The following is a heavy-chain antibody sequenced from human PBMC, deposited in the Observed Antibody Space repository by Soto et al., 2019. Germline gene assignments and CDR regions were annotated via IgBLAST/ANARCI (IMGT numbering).Heavy chain of an antibody. CDR1: GGTFSSYA. CDR2: IIPIFGTA. V-gene: IGHV1-69*01. Sequence: QVQLVQSGAEVKKPGSSVKVSCKASGGTFSSYAISWVRQAPGQGLEWMGGIIPIFGTANYAQKFQGRVTITAXXSXXTAYMELSSLRSEDTAVYYCARPQTNYYYYGMDVWGQGTTVTVSS. J-gene: IGHJ6*02. CDR3: ARPQTNYYYYGMDV.